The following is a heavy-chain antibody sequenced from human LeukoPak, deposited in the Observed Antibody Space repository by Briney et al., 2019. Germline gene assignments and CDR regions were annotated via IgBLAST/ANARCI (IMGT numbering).Heavy chain of an antibody. Sequence: GGSLKLSCAVSGFTFSTNYMTWVRQAPGKGLEWVSDVYSGGATYYADSVKGRFAIYRDISNNIVYLQMNSLRAEDTAVYYCARDRGYSSFDYWGQGTLVTVSS. CDR2: VYSGGAT. V-gene: IGHV3-53*01. D-gene: IGHD6-19*01. CDR1: GFTFSTNY. J-gene: IGHJ4*02. CDR3: ARDRGYSSFDY.